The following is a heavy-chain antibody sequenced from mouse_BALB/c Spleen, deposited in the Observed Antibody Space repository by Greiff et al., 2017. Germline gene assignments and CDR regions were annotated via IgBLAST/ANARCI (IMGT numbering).Heavy chain of an antibody. CDR3: ARQKLGAY. Sequence: EVKVEESGGGLVKPGGSLKLSCAASGFAFSSYDMSWVRQTPEKRLEWVAYISSGGGSTYYPDTVKGRFTISRDNAKNTLYLQMSSLKSEDTAMYYCARQKLGAYWGQGTLVTVSA. J-gene: IGHJ3*01. CDR2: ISSGGGST. CDR1: GFAFSSYD. V-gene: IGHV5-12-1*01. D-gene: IGHD4-1*01.